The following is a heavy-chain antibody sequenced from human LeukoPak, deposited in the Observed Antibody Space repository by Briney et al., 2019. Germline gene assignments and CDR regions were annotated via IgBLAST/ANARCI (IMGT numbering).Heavy chain of an antibody. CDR3: AREGYYGSGSYSYYYYGMDV. V-gene: IGHV3-30-3*01. CDR2: ISYDGSNK. CDR1: GFTFSSYA. J-gene: IGHJ6*02. Sequence: GRSLRLSCAASGFTFSSYAMHWVRQAPGKGLEWVAVISYDGSNKYYADSVKGRFTISRDNSKNTLYLQMNSLRAEDTAVYYCAREGYYGSGSYSYYYYGMDVWGQGTTVTVS. D-gene: IGHD3-10*01.